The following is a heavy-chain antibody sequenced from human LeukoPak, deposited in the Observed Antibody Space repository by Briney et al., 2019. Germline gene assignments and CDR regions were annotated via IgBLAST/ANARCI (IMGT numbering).Heavy chain of an antibody. CDR3: AKYSGYDSDAFDI. J-gene: IGHJ3*02. CDR2: ISSSSSYI. CDR1: GFSFSSYS. Sequence: GGSLRLSCAASGFSFSSYSMNWVRQAPGKGLEWVSSISSSSSYIYYADSVKGRFTISRDNSKNTLYLQMNSLRAEDTAVYYCAKYSGYDSDAFDIWGQGTMVTVSS. V-gene: IGHV3-21*04. D-gene: IGHD5-12*01.